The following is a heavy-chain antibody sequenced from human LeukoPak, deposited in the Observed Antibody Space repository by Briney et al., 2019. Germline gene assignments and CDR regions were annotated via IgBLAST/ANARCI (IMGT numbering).Heavy chain of an antibody. CDR3: ARQEYCNGGSCYTWFDP. D-gene: IGHD2-15*01. V-gene: IGHV5-51*01. J-gene: IGHJ5*02. CDR2: IYPADSDI. Sequence: GESLQISCQGSGYSINNYWIGWVRQMPGKGLEWMGIIYPADSDIRYSPSFQGQVTISADKSISTAYLQWSSLKASDTAIYYCARQEYCNGGSCYTWFDPWGQGTLVIVSS. CDR1: GYSINNYW.